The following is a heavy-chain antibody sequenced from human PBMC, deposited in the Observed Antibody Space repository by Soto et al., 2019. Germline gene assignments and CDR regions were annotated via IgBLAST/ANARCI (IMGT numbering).Heavy chain of an antibody. V-gene: IGHV3-48*03. CDR2: ISSSGSTI. CDR3: AGSLWFGDLDYYYGMDV. D-gene: IGHD3-10*01. CDR1: GFTFSSYE. Sequence: GGSLRLSCAASGFTFSSYEMNWVRQAPGKGLEWVSYISSSGSTIYYADSVKGRFTISRDNAKNSLYLQMNSLRAEDTAVYYCAGSLWFGDLDYYYGMDVWGQGTTVTVSS. J-gene: IGHJ6*02.